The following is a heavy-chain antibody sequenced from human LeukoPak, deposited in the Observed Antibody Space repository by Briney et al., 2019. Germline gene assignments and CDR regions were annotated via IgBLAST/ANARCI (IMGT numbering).Heavy chain of an antibody. Sequence: ASVSVSCKLSAHTLTSYATSWVRQAAGRGLEWMGWMITNSGNTFYAQKFQDRDTMTRNTPKSTAYMELSSLRSEDTAVYCCARSGLPMVRGVIIKRYYYYGMEVWGQGATVTVSS. CDR2: MITNSGNT. J-gene: IGHJ6*02. CDR1: AHTLTSYA. CDR3: ARSGLPMVRGVIIKRYYYYGMEV. D-gene: IGHD3-10*01. V-gene: IGHV1-8*01.